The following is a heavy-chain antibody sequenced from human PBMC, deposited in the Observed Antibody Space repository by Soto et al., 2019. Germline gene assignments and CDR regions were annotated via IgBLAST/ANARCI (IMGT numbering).Heavy chain of an antibody. CDR2: ISSSGSTI. CDR1: GFTFSDYY. J-gene: IGHJ4*02. CDR3: ARDRDYYDSSGYAY. V-gene: IGHV3-11*01. Sequence: GSLRPASAASGFTFSDYYMSWIRQAPGKGLEWVSYISSSGSTIYYADSVKGRFTISRDNAKNSLYLQMNSLRAEDTAVYYCARDRDYYDSSGYAYWGQGTLVTVSS. D-gene: IGHD3-22*01.